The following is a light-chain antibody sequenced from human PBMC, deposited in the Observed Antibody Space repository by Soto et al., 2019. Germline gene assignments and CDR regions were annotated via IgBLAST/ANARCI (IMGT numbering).Light chain of an antibody. J-gene: IGKJ4*01. CDR1: QTISTD. Sequence: EVVMTQSPATVSVFPGEGVTLSCRASQTISTDLVWYQQKPGQASRLLIYGASTRATGVPDRFSGGGSGTEFTLTISSLQSEDFAFYYCQQNNKWPPVTFGGGTKVEIK. CDR3: QQNNKWPPVT. V-gene: IGKV3-15*01. CDR2: GAS.